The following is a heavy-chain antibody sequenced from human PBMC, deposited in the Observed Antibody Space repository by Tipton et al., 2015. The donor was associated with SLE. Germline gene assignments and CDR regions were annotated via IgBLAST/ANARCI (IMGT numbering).Heavy chain of an antibody. CDR3: ARGTAEAYYDSSGLGYFDY. D-gene: IGHD3-22*01. V-gene: IGHV4-61*10. J-gene: IGHJ4*02. CDR2: INHSGST. CDR1: GGSISSGSYY. Sequence: TLSLTCTVSGGSISSGSYYWSWIRQPAGKGLEWIGEINHSGSTNYNPSLKSRVTISVDTSKNQFSLKLSSVTAADTAVYYCARGTAEAYYDSSGLGYFDYWGQGTLVTVSS.